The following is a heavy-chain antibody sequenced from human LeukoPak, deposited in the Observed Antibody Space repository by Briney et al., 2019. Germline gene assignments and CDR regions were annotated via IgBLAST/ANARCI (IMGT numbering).Heavy chain of an antibody. V-gene: IGHV4-4*07. CDR1: GGSISSYY. J-gene: IGHJ5*02. D-gene: IGHD6-13*01. CDR2: IYTSGST. CDR3: ARQLHSSSPVEYNWFDP. Sequence: PSETLSLTCTVSGGSISSYYWSWIRQPAGKGLEWIGRIYTSGSTNYNPSPKSRVTMSVDTSKNQFSLKLSSVTAADTAVYYCARQLHSSSPVEYNWFDPWGQGTLVTVSS.